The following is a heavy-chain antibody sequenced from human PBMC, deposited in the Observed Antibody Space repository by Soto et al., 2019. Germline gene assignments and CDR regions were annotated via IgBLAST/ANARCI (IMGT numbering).Heavy chain of an antibody. CDR2: IYYSGST. CDR3: ARDLSSPGWFDP. V-gene: IGHV4-59*01. CDR1: GGSISSYY. Sequence: SETLSLTCTVSGGSISSYYWSWIRQPPGKGLEWIGYIYYSGSTNYNPSLKSRVTISVDTSKNQFSLKLSSVTAADTAVYYCARDLSSPGWFDPWGQGTLVTVSS. D-gene: IGHD7-27*01. J-gene: IGHJ5*02.